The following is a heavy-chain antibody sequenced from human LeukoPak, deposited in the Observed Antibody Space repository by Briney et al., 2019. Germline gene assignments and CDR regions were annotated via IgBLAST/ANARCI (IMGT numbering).Heavy chain of an antibody. J-gene: IGHJ4*02. Sequence: KPSETLSLTCAVYGGSFSGYYWSWIRQPPVKGLEWIGEINHSGSTNYNPSLKSRVTISVDTSKNQFSLKLSSVTAADTAVYYCARDRGQAHFDYWGQGTLVTVSS. CDR2: INHSGST. CDR3: ARDRGQAHFDY. CDR1: GGSFSGYY. D-gene: IGHD6-6*01. V-gene: IGHV4-34*01.